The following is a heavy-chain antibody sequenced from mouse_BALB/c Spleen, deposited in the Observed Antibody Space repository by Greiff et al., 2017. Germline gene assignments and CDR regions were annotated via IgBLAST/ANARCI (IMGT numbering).Heavy chain of an antibody. Sequence: VKLQQPGSELVRPGASVKLSCKASGYTFTSYWMHWVKQRPGQGLEWIGQIYPGDGDTNYNGKFKGKATLTADKSSSTAYMQLSSLTSEDSAVYFCARGWLLGYAMDYWGQGTSVTVSS. D-gene: IGHD2-3*01. J-gene: IGHJ4*01. CDR3: ARGWLLGYAMDY. V-gene: IGHV1-80*01. CDR1: GYTFTSYW. CDR2: IYPGDGDT.